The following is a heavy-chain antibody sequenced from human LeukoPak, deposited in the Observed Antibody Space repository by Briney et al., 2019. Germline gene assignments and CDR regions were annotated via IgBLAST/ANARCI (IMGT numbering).Heavy chain of an antibody. Sequence: GGSLRLSCAASGFTFSSYAMSWVRQAPGKGLDWVSAISGSGGSTYYADSVKGRFTISRDNSKNTLYLQMNSLRAEDTAIYYCAKERVIVYDTSGYYYRDPFDYWGQGTLVTVSS. CDR3: AKERVIVYDTSGYYYRDPFDY. CDR1: GFTFSSYA. CDR2: ISGSGGST. V-gene: IGHV3-23*01. D-gene: IGHD3-22*01. J-gene: IGHJ4*02.